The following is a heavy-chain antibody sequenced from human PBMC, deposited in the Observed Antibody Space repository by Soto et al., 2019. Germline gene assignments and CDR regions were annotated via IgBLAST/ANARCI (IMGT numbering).Heavy chain of an antibody. CDR1: GYAFTTYG. J-gene: IGHJ4*02. V-gene: IGHV1-18*01. D-gene: IGHD1-1*01. Sequence: QVHLVQSGAEVKKPGASVKVSCQGSGYAFTTYGITWVRQAPGQGLEWTGWISAHNGNTNYPQKPQGRVTVTREPSTSTAYMELRRLRYDNTAVYYCARGRYGDYWGQGALVTASS. CDR3: ARGRYGDY. CDR2: ISAHNGNT.